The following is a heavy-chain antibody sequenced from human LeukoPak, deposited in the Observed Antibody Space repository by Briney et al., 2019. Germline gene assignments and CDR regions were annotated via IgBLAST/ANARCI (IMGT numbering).Heavy chain of an antibody. V-gene: IGHV1-46*01. Sequence: ASVKVSCKASGYTFTSYYMHWVRQAPGQGLEWMGIINPSGGSTSYAQKFQGRVTMTRDTSTSTVYMELSSLRSEDTAVYYCVADPYYDRSGPPRWFAPWGQGTLVTVSA. CDR2: INPSGGST. J-gene: IGHJ5*02. CDR3: VADPYYDRSGPPRWFAP. D-gene: IGHD3-22*01. CDR1: GYTFTSYY.